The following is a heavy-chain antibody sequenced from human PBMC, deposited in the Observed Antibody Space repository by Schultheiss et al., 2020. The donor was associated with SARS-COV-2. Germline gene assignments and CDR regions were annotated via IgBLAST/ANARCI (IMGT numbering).Heavy chain of an antibody. V-gene: IGHV3-21*01. CDR1: GFTFSSYS. D-gene: IGHD2-2*01. CDR2: ISSSSSYI. J-gene: IGHJ4*02. Sequence: GGSLRLSCAASGFTFSSYSMNWVRQAPGKGLEWVSSISSSSSYIYYRDSVKGRFTISRDNAKNSLYLQMNSLRAEDTAVYYCARDKAIGSFRELGYCSSTSCRGELAIGDYWGQGTLVTVSS. CDR3: ARDKAIGSFRELGYCSSTSCRGELAIGDY.